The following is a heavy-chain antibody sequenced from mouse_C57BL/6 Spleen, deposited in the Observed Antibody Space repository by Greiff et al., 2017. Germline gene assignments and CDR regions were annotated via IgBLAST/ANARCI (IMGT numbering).Heavy chain of an antibody. Sequence: QVQLQQPGAELVKPGASVKMSCQASGYTFTSYWITWVKQRPGQGLEWIGDIYPGSGSTNYTEKFKSKATLTVDTSSSTAYMQLSSLTSEDSAVYYCAGTSYAMDYWGQGTSVTVSS. CDR1: GYTFTSYW. CDR3: AGTSYAMDY. J-gene: IGHJ4*01. CDR2: IYPGSGST. V-gene: IGHV1-55*01. D-gene: IGHD3-3*01.